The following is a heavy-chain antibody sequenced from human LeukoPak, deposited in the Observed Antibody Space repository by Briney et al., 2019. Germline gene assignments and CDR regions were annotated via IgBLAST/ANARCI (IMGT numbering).Heavy chain of an antibody. CDR2: IYYSGST. V-gene: IGHV4-39*01. CDR1: GGSISSSSYY. J-gene: IGHJ5*02. CDR3: ARHGRLYSSSWLVSWFDP. Sequence: PSETLSLTCTVSGGSISSSSYYWGWIRQPPGKGLEWIGSIYYSGSTYYNPSLKSRVTISVDTSKNQFSLKLSSVTAADTAVYYCARHGRLYSSSWLVSWFDPWGQGILVTVSS. D-gene: IGHD6-13*01.